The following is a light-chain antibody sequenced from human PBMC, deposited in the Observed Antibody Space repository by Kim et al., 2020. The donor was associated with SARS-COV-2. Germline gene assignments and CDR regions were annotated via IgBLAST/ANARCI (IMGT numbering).Light chain of an antibody. J-gene: IGKJ2*01. CDR3: MQTTHWPYT. CDR2: KIS. CDR1: QRLVHSDGRTY. Sequence: DVVMTQSPPSLPVTLGQPASISCRSNQRLVHSDGRTYLNWFHQRPGQSPRRLIYKISTRDSGVPDRFSGSGSGTDFTLEISRVEAEDVGIYYCMQTTHWPYTFGQGTKLEI. V-gene: IGKV2-30*02.